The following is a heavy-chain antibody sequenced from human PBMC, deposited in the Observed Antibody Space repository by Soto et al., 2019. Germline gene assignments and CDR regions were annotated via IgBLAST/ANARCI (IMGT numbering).Heavy chain of an antibody. V-gene: IGHV4-39*01. CDR3: ARHRPTFEGLYDSSGPFDY. CDR2: IYYSGST. CDR1: GGSISSSSYY. J-gene: IGHJ4*02. D-gene: IGHD3-22*01. Sequence: QLQLQESGPGLVKPSETLSLTCTVSGGSISSSSYYWGWIRQPPGKGLEWIGSIYYSGSTYYNPSLKSRVTISVDTSKNQFSLKLSAVTAADTAVYYCARHRPTFEGLYDSSGPFDYWGQGTLVTVSS.